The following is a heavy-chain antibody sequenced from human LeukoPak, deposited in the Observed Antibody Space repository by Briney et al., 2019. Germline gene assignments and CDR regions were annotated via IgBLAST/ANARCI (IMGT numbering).Heavy chain of an antibody. D-gene: IGHD3-9*01. Sequence: PGGSLRLSCAASGFTFSSYWMHWVRHAPGKGLVWGSRINTDGSSTIYADSVKGRFTISRDNAKNTLCLQMNSLRAEDTAVYYCARVSKDYDILTGYYNVVGLDYWGQGTLVTVSS. CDR2: INTDGSST. V-gene: IGHV3-74*01. CDR3: ARVSKDYDILTGYYNVVGLDY. J-gene: IGHJ4*02. CDR1: GFTFSSYW.